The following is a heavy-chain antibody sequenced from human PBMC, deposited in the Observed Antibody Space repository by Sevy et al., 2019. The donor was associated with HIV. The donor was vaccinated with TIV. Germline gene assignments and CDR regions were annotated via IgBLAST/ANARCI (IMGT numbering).Heavy chain of an antibody. J-gene: IGHJ5*02. D-gene: IGHD3-10*01. CDR3: ARDALATGGFDP. V-gene: IGHV4-30-2*01. CDR1: GGSIISDNYS. CDR2: IYHSGST. Sequence: SETLSLTCAVSGGSIISDNYSWSWMRQPLGKGLEWIGYIYHSGSTHYNLSLRSRVTISVDRSKNQFSLRLRSVTAADTAVYYCARDALATGGFDPWGQGTLVTVSS.